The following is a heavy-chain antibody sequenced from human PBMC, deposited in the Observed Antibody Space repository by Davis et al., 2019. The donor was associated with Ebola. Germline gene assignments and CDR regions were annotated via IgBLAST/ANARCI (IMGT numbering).Heavy chain of an antibody. CDR3: ARASLTASYFDY. J-gene: IGHJ4*02. V-gene: IGHV3-21*01. Sequence: PGGSLRLSCAAPGFTFSSYSMNWVRQAPGKGLEWVSSISSSSSYIYYADSVKGRFTISRDNAKNSLYLQMNSLRAEDTAVYYCARASLTASYFDYWGQGTLVTVSS. CDR1: GFTFSSYS. CDR2: ISSSSSYI. D-gene: IGHD3-9*01.